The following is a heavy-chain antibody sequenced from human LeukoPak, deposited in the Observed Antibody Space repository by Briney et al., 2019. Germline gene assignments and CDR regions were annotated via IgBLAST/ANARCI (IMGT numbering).Heavy chain of an antibody. V-gene: IGHV1-2*02. J-gene: IGHJ4*02. CDR3: ARAPSGYSYGYGVGVFDY. CDR1: GYTFTGYY. CDR2: INPNSGGT. Sequence: APVKVSCKASGYTFTGYYMHWVRQAPGQGLEWMGWINPNSGGTNYAQKFQGRVTMTRDTSISTAYMELSRLRSDDTAVYYCARAPSGYSYGYGVGVFDYWGQGTLVTVSS. D-gene: IGHD5-18*01.